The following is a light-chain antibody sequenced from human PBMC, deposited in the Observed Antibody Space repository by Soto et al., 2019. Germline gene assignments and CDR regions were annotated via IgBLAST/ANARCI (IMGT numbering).Light chain of an antibody. CDR3: QRTYSNPRT. CDR1: QSISIY. CDR2: ASS. Sequence: DIQMAQSPSSLTASVGDRVTITCRTSQSISIYLNWYQQIPGKAPKLLIHASSNLHTGVPSRFSGSASGTDFTLTITSLQPEDSATYYCQRTYSNPRTFGQGTKVDIK. J-gene: IGKJ1*01. V-gene: IGKV1-39*01.